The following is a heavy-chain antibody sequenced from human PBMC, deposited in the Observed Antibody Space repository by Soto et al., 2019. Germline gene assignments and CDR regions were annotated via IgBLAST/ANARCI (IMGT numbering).Heavy chain of an antibody. CDR1: GYGITCYS. Sequence: GASVKATSKASGYGITCYSVDWLRQATGPGLEWMGWMNPNSGNTGYAQKFQGRVTMTRNTSISTAYMELSSLRSEDTAVYYCARCPTCCNGGRCYFRYNWLEPWGQGNLVTVS. V-gene: IGHV1-8*01. J-gene: IGHJ5*02. D-gene: IGHD2-15*01. CDR2: MNPNSGNT. CDR3: ARCPTCCNGGRCYFRYNWLEP.